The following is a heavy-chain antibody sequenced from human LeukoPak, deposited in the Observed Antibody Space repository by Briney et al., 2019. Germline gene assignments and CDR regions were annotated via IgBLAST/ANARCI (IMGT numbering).Heavy chain of an antibody. CDR1: GFTFSDYY. CDR2: ISSSSSYT. V-gene: IGHV3-11*06. D-gene: IGHD3-3*01. J-gene: IGHJ4*02. Sequence: GGSLRLSCAASGFTFSDYYMSWIRQAPGKGLEWVSYISSSSSYTNYADSVKGRFTISRDNAKNSLYLQMNSLRAEDTAVYYCARAEVYYDFWSGYYYFDYWGQGTLVTVSS. CDR3: ARAEVYYDFWSGYYYFDY.